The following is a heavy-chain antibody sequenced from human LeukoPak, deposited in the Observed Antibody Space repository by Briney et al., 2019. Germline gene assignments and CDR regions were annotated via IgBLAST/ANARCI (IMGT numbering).Heavy chain of an antibody. CDR3: ARDLIYERYYYDSSGYYYFDY. CDR1: GYTFNSYG. Sequence: ASVKVSCKASGYTFNSYGISWVRQAPGQGLEWMGWINPNSGGTNYAQKFQGRVTMTRDTSISTAYMELSRLRSDDTAVYYCARDLIYERYYYDSSGYYYFDYWGQGTLVTVSS. J-gene: IGHJ4*02. CDR2: INPNSGGT. D-gene: IGHD3-22*01. V-gene: IGHV1-2*02.